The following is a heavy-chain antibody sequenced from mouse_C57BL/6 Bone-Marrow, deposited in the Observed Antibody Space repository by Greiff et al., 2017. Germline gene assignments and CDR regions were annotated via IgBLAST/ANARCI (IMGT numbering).Heavy chain of an antibody. CDR2: INPSTGGP. CDR3: ARRAAHATGPWFAY. Sequence: EVQLQQSGPELVKPGASVKISCKASGYSFTGYYMNWVKQSPEKSLEWIGEINPSTGGPTYHQKFKAKATLTVDKSSSTAYMKLKSLTSEDYAVYYCARRAAHATGPWFAYGGQGTLVTVSA. D-gene: IGHD3-2*02. V-gene: IGHV1-42*01. CDR1: GYSFTGYY. J-gene: IGHJ3*01.